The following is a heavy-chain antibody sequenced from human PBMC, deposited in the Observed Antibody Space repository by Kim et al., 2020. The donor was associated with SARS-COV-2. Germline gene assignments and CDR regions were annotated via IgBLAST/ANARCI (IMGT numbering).Heavy chain of an antibody. Sequence: SRVTISVDTSKNQFSLKLSSVTAADTAVYYCALIPRDCSSTSCYTSAFDIWGQGTMVTVSS. D-gene: IGHD2-2*02. J-gene: IGHJ3*02. V-gene: IGHV4-59*01. CDR3: ALIPRDCSSTSCYTSAFDI.